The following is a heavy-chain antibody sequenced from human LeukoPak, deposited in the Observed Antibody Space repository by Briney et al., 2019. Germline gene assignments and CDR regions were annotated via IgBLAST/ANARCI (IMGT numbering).Heavy chain of an antibody. Sequence: GGSLRLSCAASGFTFSSYSMSWVRQAPGKGLEWVSSISSSSSYIYYADSVKGRFTISRDNAKNSLYLQMNSLRAEDTALYYCARGAEAQLWSYYFDYWGQGTLVTVSS. CDR1: GFTFSSYS. J-gene: IGHJ4*02. D-gene: IGHD5-18*01. CDR3: ARGAEAQLWSYYFDY. V-gene: IGHV3-21*04. CDR2: ISSSSSYI.